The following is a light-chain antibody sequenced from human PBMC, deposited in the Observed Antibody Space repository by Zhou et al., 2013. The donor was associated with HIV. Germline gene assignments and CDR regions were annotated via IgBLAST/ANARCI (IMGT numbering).Light chain of an antibody. CDR2: DAS. CDR3: QQLNSFPLT. J-gene: IGKJ5*01. Sequence: AIQLTQSPSSLSASIGDRVNITCRASQEIFTYLAWYQQTPGKAPRVLIYDASTLQRGVSSRFSGSGSGADFTLTISGLQREDFAIYYCQQLNSFPLTFGQGSRLEI. CDR1: QEIFTY. V-gene: IGKV1-13*02.